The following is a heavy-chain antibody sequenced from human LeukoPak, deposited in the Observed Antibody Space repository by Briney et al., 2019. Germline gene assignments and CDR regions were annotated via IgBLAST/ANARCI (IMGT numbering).Heavy chain of an antibody. CDR3: ARQGGYSSSPDY. J-gene: IGHJ4*02. CDR1: GGSISSYY. Sequence: SETLSLTCTVSGGSISSYYWSWIRQPPGKGLEWIGYIYYSGSTNYNPSLKSRVTISVDTSKNQFSLKLSSVTAADTAVYYCARQGGYSSSPDYWGQGTLVTVSS. D-gene: IGHD6-13*01. V-gene: IGHV4-59*01. CDR2: IYYSGST.